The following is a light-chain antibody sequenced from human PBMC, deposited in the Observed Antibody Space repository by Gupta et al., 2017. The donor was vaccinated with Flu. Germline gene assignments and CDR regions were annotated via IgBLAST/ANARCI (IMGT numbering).Light chain of an antibody. CDR1: SSDVGGYNY. Sequence: QSALTQPASVSGSPGQSIPLSCTGTSSDVGGYNYVSWYQQHPGKAPKLMIYEVSNRPSGVSNRFSGSKSGNTASLTISGLQAEDEADYYCSSYTSSSTPVFGTGTKVTVL. V-gene: IGLV2-14*01. CDR2: EVS. CDR3: SSYTSSSTPV. J-gene: IGLJ1*01.